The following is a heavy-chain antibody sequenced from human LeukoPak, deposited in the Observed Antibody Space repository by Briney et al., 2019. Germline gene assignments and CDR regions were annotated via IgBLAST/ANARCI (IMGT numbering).Heavy chain of an antibody. CDR3: ARDRGIAAAGDCYFDY. CDR1: GYTFTGYY. D-gene: IGHD6-13*01. V-gene: IGHV1-2*02. Sequence: ASVKVSCKASGYTFTGYYMHWVRQAPGQGLEWMGWINPSSGGTNYAQKFQGRVTMTRDTSISTAYMELSRLRSDDTAVYYCARDRGIAAAGDCYFDYWGQGTLVTVSS. CDR2: INPSSGGT. J-gene: IGHJ4*02.